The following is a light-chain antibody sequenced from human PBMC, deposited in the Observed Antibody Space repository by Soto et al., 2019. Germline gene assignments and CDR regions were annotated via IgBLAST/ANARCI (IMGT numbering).Light chain of an antibody. V-gene: IGKV3D-15*01. Sequence: EIVMTQSPATLSVSPGESASLXWRAHQSAGNFLAWYQQKPGQAPRLLIYYISTRATGIPARFSGSGSGTEFTLTINSLQSEDSAVYYCQQHNQWPITFGQGTRLEIK. CDR2: YIS. CDR3: QQHNQWPIT. CDR1: QSAGNF. J-gene: IGKJ5*01.